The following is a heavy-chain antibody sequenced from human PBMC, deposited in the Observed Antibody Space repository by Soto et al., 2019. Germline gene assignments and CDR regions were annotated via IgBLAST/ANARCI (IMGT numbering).Heavy chain of an antibody. CDR3: ARTPDGSWRTWFDP. V-gene: IGHV4-59*01. CDR1: SGSLSGYC. CDR2: IYPRGST. Sequence: PSESLPLTCTVSSGSLSGYCRTCIRQSPGKGLEWIGYIYPRGSTYDTPSLKSRVTISVETSKNQFSLMLSSVTAADTAVYYCARTPDGSWRTWFDPWGQGAQGTVYS. J-gene: IGHJ5*01. D-gene: IGHD6-13*01.